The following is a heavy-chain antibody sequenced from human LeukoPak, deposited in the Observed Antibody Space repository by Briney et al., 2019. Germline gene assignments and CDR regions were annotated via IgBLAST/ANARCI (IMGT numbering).Heavy chain of an antibody. CDR2: ISYDGSNK. Sequence: GRSLRLSCAASGFTFSSYAMHWVRQAPGKGLEWVAVISYDGSNKYYADSVKGRFTISRDNSKITLYLQMNSLRAEDTAVYYCAREGLQTYYFDYWGQGTLVTVSS. CDR3: AREGLQTYYFDY. D-gene: IGHD5-18*01. CDR1: GFTFSSYA. V-gene: IGHV3-30-3*01. J-gene: IGHJ4*02.